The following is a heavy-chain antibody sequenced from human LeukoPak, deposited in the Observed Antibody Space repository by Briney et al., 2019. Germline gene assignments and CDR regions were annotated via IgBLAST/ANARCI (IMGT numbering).Heavy chain of an antibody. Sequence: PGGSLRLSCAASGFTFSNYNMNWVRQAPGKGLEWVGRIKSKIDGGATDYAAPVKGRFTISRDDSKNTLYLQMSSLKTEDTALYSCTTGGNVMVAGTRAFDIWGQGTMVTVSA. V-gene: IGHV3-15*07. CDR1: GFTFSNYN. J-gene: IGHJ3*02. CDR2: IKSKIDGGAT. CDR3: TTGGNVMVAGTRAFDI. D-gene: IGHD1-7*01.